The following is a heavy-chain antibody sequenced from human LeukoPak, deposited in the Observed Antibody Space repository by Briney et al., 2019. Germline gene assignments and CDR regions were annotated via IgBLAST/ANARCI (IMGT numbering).Heavy chain of an antibody. CDR2: INPNSGGT. CDR3: ARVGVYDSSGYYVGDDY. V-gene: IGHV1-2*06. CDR1: GYTFTGYY. J-gene: IGHJ4*02. D-gene: IGHD3-22*01. Sequence: ASVKVSCKASGYTFTGYYMHWVRQAPGQGLEWMGRINPNSGGTNYAQKFRGRATMTRDTSISTAYMELSRLRSDDTAVYYCARVGVYDSSGYYVGDDYWGQGTLVTVSS.